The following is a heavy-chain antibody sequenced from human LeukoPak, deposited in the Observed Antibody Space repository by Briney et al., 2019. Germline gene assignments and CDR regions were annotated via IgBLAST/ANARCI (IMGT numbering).Heavy chain of an antibody. CDR1: GYSISSGYY. Sequence: SSETLSLTCTVSGYSISSGYYWGWIRQPPGKGLEWIGSIYHSGSTYYNPSLKSRVTISVDTSKNQFSLKLSSVTAADTAVYYCARDRAPLGYCSGGSCYPRDYWGQGTLVTVSS. V-gene: IGHV4-38-2*02. CDR3: ARDRAPLGYCSGGSCYPRDY. CDR2: IYHSGST. D-gene: IGHD2-15*01. J-gene: IGHJ4*02.